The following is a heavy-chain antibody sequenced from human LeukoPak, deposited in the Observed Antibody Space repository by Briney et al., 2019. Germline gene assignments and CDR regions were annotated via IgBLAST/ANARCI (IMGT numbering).Heavy chain of an antibody. V-gene: IGHV3-23*01. CDR1: GFTFSSYA. CDR2: ISGSGGST. Sequence: GGSLRLSCAASGFTFSSYAMSWVRQAPGKGLEGVSAISGSGGSTYCADSVKGRFTISRDNSKNTLYLQMNSLRAEDTPVYYCAKETTVSGSYTYDYWGPGTLVTVSS. D-gene: IGHD3-10*01. J-gene: IGHJ4*02. CDR3: AKETTVSGSYTYDY.